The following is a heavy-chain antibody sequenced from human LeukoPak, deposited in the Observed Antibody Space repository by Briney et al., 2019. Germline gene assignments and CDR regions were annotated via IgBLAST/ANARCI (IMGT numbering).Heavy chain of an antibody. D-gene: IGHD3-22*01. CDR3: ARGAISGYLNWFDP. CDR2: IYYSGST. V-gene: IGHV4-31*03. Sequence: SETLSLTFTVSGGSISSGGYYWSWIRQHPGKGLEWIGYIYYSGSTYYNPSLKSRVIISVDTSKNQFSLKLSSVTAADTAVYYCARGAISGYLNWFDPWGQGTLVTVSS. CDR1: GGSISSGGYY. J-gene: IGHJ5*02.